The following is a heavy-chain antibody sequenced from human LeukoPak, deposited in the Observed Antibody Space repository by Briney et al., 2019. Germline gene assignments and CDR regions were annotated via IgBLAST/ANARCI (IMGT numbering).Heavy chain of an antibody. CDR3: AKGVGRTLYYFDY. J-gene: IGHJ4*02. V-gene: IGHV3-48*01. CDR1: GFNLSRYS. CDR2: IRSRSSPI. Sequence: GGSLRLSCVASGFNLSRYSLNCVRQAPGKGLEWLSYIRSRSSPIYYADSVKGRFTITRDNSKNTLYLQMNSLRAEDTAVYYCAKGVGRTLYYFDYWGQGTLVTVSS. D-gene: IGHD3-10*01.